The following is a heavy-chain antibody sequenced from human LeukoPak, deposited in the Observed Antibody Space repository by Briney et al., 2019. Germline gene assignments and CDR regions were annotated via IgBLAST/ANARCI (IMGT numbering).Heavy chain of an antibody. CDR2: INPSGGST. V-gene: IGHV1-46*01. CDR1: GYTFTSYY. D-gene: IGHD4-17*01. Sequence: ASVKVSCKASGYTFTSYYMHWVRQAPGQGLEWMGIINPSGGSTSYAQKLQGRVTMTTDTSTSTAYMELRSLRSDDTAVYYCARGIGDYSWFDPWGQGTLVTVSS. CDR3: ARGIGDYSWFDP. J-gene: IGHJ5*02.